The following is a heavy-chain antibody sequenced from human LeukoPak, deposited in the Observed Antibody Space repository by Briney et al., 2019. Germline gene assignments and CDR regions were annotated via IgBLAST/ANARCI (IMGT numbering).Heavy chain of an antibody. CDR1: GYTFQTYW. D-gene: IGHD2-15*01. V-gene: IGHV5-51*01. J-gene: IGHJ4*02. Sequence: GESLKISCKASGYTFQTYWIGWVRQLPGKGPEWMGIIYPGDSDARYSPSFQDQVIFSVDKSITTAYLQWTSLRASDTATYYCARPSDWNSGYRSGGSCPPHYWGQGTLVTVSS. CDR2: IYPGDSDA. CDR3: ARPSDWNSGYRSGGSCPPHY.